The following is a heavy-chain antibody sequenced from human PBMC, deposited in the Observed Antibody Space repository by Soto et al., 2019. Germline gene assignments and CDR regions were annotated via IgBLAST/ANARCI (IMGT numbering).Heavy chain of an antibody. CDR3: ARDIVSDV. CDR2: INACNGNT. Sequence: ASVKVSCKASGYTFTSYGISWVRQAPGQRLEWMGWINACNGNTKYSQKLQGRVTITRDTSASTAYMELSSLRSEDTAVYYCARDIVSDVWGQGTTVTVSS. V-gene: IGHV1-3*01. D-gene: IGHD2-15*01. CDR1: GYTFTSYG. J-gene: IGHJ6*02.